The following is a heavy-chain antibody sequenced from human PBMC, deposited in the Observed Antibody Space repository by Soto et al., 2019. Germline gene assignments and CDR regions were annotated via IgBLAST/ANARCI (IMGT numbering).Heavy chain of an antibody. Sequence: SETLSLTCAVYGGSISSGDYYWSWIRQPPGKGLEWIGYIYYSGSTYYNPSLKSRVTISVDTSKNEFSLKLSSVTAADTAVYYCDGYCSGGSCYSGGAFDIWGQGTMVTVSS. D-gene: IGHD2-15*01. J-gene: IGHJ3*02. CDR3: DGYCSGGSCYSGGAFDI. CDR2: IYYSGST. V-gene: IGHV4-30-4*01. CDR1: GGSISSGDYY.